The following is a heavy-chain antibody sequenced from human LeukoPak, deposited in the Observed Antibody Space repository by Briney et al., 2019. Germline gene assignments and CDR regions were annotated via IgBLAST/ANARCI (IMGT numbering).Heavy chain of an antibody. CDR1: GFTFSTYV. CDR2: MSFDGGSE. J-gene: IGHJ4*02. D-gene: IGHD3-3*01. CDR3: AKDYDFWSGIAVFDY. V-gene: IGHV3-30*18. Sequence: GGSLRLSCAASGFTFSTYVMHWVRQAPGKGLEWVALMSFDGGSEYYADSVKGRFTISRDNSKNTLYLQMNSLRAEDTAVYYCAKDYDFWSGIAVFDYWGQGTLVTVSS.